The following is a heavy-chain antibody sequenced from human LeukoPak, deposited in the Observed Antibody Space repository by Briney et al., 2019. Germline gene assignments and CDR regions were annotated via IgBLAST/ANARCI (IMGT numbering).Heavy chain of an antibody. CDR1: GASFRNYY. J-gene: IGHJ4*02. CDR2: IDHSGTT. D-gene: IGHD6-13*01. V-gene: IGHV4-34*01. CDR3: ARSGTYQYSSTSDY. Sequence: PSETLSRTCAVYGASFRNYYWSWIRQTPGKGLEGIGEIDHSGTTNYNPSLKSRVTISLDTSKNQFSLKVTSVTAADTAVYFCARSGTYQYSSTSDYWGQGTLVTVSS.